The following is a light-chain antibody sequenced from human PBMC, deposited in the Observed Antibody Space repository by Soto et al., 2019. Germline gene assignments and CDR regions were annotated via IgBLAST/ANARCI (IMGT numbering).Light chain of an antibody. J-gene: IGKJ1*01. CDR3: QQYDDIPRT. CDR1: QDIRQY. Sequence: DIRLTQSPSSLSASVGDRVTITCQASQDIRQYLNWYQHKPGKAPKLLIRDASNLETGVPSRFSGSGSGTHFSFTVNSLQPEDFATYYCQQYDDIPRTFGQGTKVEVK. V-gene: IGKV1-33*01. CDR2: DAS.